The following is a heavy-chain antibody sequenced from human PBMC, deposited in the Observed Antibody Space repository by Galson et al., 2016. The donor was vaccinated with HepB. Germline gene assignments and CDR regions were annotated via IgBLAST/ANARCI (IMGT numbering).Heavy chain of an antibody. V-gene: IGHV1-46*01. J-gene: IGHJ5*02. CDR3: AGDPTPGDREIWFHP. D-gene: IGHD7-27*01. CDR1: GYSFTNYY. CDR2: IDPRRGNT. Sequence: SVKVSCKASGYSFTNYYIHWVRQAPGQGPEWMGIIDPRRGNTNYAQKFQGRVTMTRDTSTRTVFMELSRLRSDDTALSYCAGDPTPGDREIWFHPWGQGTLVTVSS.